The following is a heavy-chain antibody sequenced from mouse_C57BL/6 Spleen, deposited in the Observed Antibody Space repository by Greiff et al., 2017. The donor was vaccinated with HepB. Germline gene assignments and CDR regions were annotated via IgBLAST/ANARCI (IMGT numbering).Heavy chain of an antibody. Sequence: QVQLKESGAELVRPGASVKLSCKASGYTFTDYYINWVKQRPGQGLEWIARIYPGSGNTYYNEKFKGKATLTAEKSSSTAYMQLSSLTSEDSAVYFCARSGYDYDETPWYFDVWGTGTTVTVSS. CDR2: IYPGSGNT. CDR3: ARSGYDYDETPWYFDV. D-gene: IGHD2-4*01. J-gene: IGHJ1*03. CDR1: GYTFTDYY. V-gene: IGHV1-76*01.